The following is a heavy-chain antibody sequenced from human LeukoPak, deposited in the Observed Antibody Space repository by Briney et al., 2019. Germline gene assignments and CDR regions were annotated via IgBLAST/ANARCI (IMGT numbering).Heavy chain of an antibody. V-gene: IGHV3-7*01. CDR1: GFTFSSYW. J-gene: IGHJ5*02. CDR2: IKQDGSEK. CDR3: ARVRGVAAADRFDP. D-gene: IGHD6-13*01. Sequence: GGSLRLSCAASGFTFSSYWMSWVRQAPGKGLEWVANIKQDGSEKYYVDSVKGRFTISRNNAKNSLYLQMNSLRAEDTAVYYCARVRGVAAADRFDPWGQGTLVTVSS.